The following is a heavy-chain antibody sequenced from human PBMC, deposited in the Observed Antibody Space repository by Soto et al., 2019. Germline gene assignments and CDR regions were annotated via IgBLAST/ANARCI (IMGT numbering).Heavy chain of an antibody. V-gene: IGHV4-4*02. J-gene: IGHJ4*02. CDR1: GASISSHHW. D-gene: IGHD6-13*01. CDR2: IIHFGST. Sequence: SETLSLTCAVSGASISSHHWWSWVRLPPGKGLEWIGDIIHFGSTIYSPSLKSRVTISLDKSKNQPSLNLTSVTAADTAVYFCAKLIAERSSSDYWGQGALVTVSS. CDR3: AKLIAERSSSDY.